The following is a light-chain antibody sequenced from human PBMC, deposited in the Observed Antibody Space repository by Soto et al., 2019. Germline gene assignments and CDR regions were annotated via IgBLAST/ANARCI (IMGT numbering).Light chain of an antibody. CDR1: SSHIGSSNL. CDR2: EGN. CDR3: CSYAGSSPLYV. V-gene: IGLV2-23*01. J-gene: IGLJ1*01. Sequence: QSALTQPASVSGSPGQSITISCIASSSHIGSSNLVSWYQHHSGKPPKLIIYEGNKRPSGVSNRFSGSKSGKTASLTISGLQAEDEGNYYCCSYAGSSPLYVFGTGTKVTVL.